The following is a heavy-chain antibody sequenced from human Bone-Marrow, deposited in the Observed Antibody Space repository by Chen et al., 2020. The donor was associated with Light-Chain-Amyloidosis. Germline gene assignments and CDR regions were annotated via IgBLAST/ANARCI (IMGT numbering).Heavy chain of an antibody. CDR1: GFTFSGSA. V-gene: IGHV3-73*02. J-gene: IGHJ4*02. CDR2: IRSKASSYAT. Sequence: EVQLVESGGGLVQPGGSLQLSCAASGFTFSGSAMHWVRQASGKGLEWVGRIRSKASSYATAYAASVKGRFTISRDDSKNTAYLQMNSLKTEDTAVYYCTRLGSGSYSVAYWGQGTLVTVSS. D-gene: IGHD1-26*01. CDR3: TRLGSGSYSVAY.